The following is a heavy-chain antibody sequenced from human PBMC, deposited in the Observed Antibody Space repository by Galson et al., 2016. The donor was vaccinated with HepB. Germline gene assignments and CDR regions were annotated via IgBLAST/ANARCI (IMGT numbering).Heavy chain of an antibody. CDR3: TRGRFNSATPFEY. Sequence: SLRLSCAASGFTFSDYYMNWVRQAPGKGLEWISGISGNSVYIDYADSVRGRVSISRDNTKKSLYLQMNSLRAEDTAVYFCTRGRFNSATPFEYWGLGTLVTVSS. CDR2: ISGNSVYI. D-gene: IGHD1-20*01. V-gene: IGHV3-11*06. J-gene: IGHJ4*02. CDR1: GFTFSDYY.